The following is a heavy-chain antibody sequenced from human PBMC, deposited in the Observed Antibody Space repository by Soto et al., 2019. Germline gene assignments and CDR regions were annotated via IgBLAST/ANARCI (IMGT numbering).Heavy chain of an antibody. Sequence: PGGSLRLSCAASGFTFSSYGMHWVRQAPGKGLEWVAVISYDGSNKYYADSVKGRFTISRDNSKNTLYLQMNSLRAEDTAVYYCAKATATYRLYYYGMDVWGQGTTVTXSS. D-gene: IGHD5-18*01. CDR3: AKATATYRLYYYGMDV. V-gene: IGHV3-30*18. CDR2: ISYDGSNK. J-gene: IGHJ6*02. CDR1: GFTFSSYG.